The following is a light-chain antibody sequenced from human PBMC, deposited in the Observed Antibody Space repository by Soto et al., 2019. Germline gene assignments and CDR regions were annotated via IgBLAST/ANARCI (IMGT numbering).Light chain of an antibody. CDR1: SSDVGGYNA. J-gene: IGLJ1*01. CDR3: NSFRVSHLYV. V-gene: IGLV2-14*01. CDR2: EVT. Sequence: QSVLSQPASVSGSPGQTITISCTGTSSDVGGYNAVSRYQHHPGKAPKLIIYEVTHRPSGVSDRFSASKSGNTASLTISGLQAEDEADYYCNSFRVSHLYVFXTGTKVTVL.